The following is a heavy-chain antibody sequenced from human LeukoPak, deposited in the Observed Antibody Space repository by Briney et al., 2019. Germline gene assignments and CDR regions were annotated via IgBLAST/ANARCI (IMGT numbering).Heavy chain of an antibody. CDR1: GFTFSTHT. Sequence: GGSLRLSCAASGFTFSTHTMSWVRQAPGKGLEWVSALWGNNKNIYYADSVKGRFTISRDNAKNSLYLQMNSLRAEDTAVYYCARGDYDFWSGYRGFDYWGQGTLVTVSS. D-gene: IGHD3-3*01. CDR2: LWGNNKNI. CDR3: ARGDYDFWSGYRGFDY. J-gene: IGHJ4*02. V-gene: IGHV3-21*01.